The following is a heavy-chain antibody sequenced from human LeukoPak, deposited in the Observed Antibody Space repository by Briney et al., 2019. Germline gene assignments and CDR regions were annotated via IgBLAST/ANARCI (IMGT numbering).Heavy chain of an antibody. CDR1: GFTFSSYA. CDR2: ISGSGGST. J-gene: IGHJ4*02. CDR3: ATYYYGSGSYYNPFDY. V-gene: IGHV3-23*01. Sequence: GGSLRLSCAASGFTFSSYAMSWVRQAPGKGLEWVSAISGSGGSTYYADSVKGRFTISRDNSKNTLYLQMNSLRAEDTAVYYCATYYYGSGSYYNPFDYWGQGTLVTISS. D-gene: IGHD3-10*01.